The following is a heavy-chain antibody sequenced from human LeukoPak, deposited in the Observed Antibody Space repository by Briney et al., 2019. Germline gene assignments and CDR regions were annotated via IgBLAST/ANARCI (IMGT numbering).Heavy chain of an antibody. V-gene: IGHV4-34*01. CDR2: INHSGST. CDR3: ARTTMVRGVDY. J-gene: IGHJ4*02. Sequence: SETLSLTCAVYGGSFSGYYWSWIRQPPGKGLEWIGEINHSGSTNYNPSLKSRVTISVDTSKNQFSPKLSSVTAADTAVYYCARTTMVRGVDYWGQGTLVTVSS. CDR1: GGSFSGYY. D-gene: IGHD3-10*01.